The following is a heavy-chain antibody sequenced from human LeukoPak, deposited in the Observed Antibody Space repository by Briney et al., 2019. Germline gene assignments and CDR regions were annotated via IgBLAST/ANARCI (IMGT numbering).Heavy chain of an antibody. CDR2: IYYSGST. D-gene: IGHD6-19*01. CDR1: GDSISSGDYF. J-gene: IGHJ4*02. CDR3: ARGRVAVAGKAWDY. V-gene: IGHV4-30-4*01. Sequence: SETLSLTCTVSGDSISSGDYFWSWIRQPPGKGLEWIGYIYYSGSTYHNPSLKSRLTISLDTSKNQFSLKLSSVTAADTAVYYCARGRVAVAGKAWDYWGQGTLVTVSS.